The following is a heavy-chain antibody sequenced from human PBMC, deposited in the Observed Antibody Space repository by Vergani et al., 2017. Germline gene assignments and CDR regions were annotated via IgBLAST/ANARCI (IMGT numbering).Heavy chain of an antibody. CDR2: VDPEDGET. D-gene: IGHD4-17*01. CDR1: GYTFTDHY. J-gene: IGHJ6*02. Sequence: EVQLVQSGAEVKKPGATMKLSCKVSGYTFTDHYMHWVKQAPGKGLEWMGLVDPEDGETIYAEKFKGRVTIAADTSTDTANLELSSLRSEETAVYYCATPQTVTTGGMEVWGQGTTVIVSS. V-gene: IGHV1-69-2*01. CDR3: ATPQTVTTGGMEV.